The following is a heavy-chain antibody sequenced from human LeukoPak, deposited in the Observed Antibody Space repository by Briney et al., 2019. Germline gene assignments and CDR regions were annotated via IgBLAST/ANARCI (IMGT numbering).Heavy chain of an antibody. J-gene: IGHJ4*02. CDR3: ARTSQSYELLSGSDLGY. V-gene: IGHV1-69*05. CDR2: IIPIFGTA. D-gene: IGHD3/OR15-3a*01. CDR1: GGTFSSYA. Sequence: PGASVKVSCKASGGTFSSYAISWVRQAPGQGLEWMGGIIPIFGTANYAQKFQGRVTITTDESTSTAYMELSSLRSEDTAVYYCARTSQSYELLSGSDLGYWGQGTLVTVSS.